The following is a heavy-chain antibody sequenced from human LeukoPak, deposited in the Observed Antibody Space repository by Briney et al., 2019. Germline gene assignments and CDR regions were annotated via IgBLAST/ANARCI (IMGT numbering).Heavy chain of an antibody. V-gene: IGHV1-69*05. CDR3: ARMREVVVVTSPDAFDI. CDR1: GGTFSSYA. CDR2: IIPIFGTA. J-gene: IGHJ3*02. D-gene: IGHD2-21*02. Sequence: ASVKVSFKASGGTFSSYAISWVRQAPGQGLEWMGGIIPIFGTANYAQKFQGRVTITTDESTSTAYMELSSLRSEDTAVYYCARMREVVVVTSPDAFDIWGQGTMVTVSS.